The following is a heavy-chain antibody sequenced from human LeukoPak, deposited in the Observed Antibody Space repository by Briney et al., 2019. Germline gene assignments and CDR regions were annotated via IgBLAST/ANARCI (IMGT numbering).Heavy chain of an antibody. J-gene: IGHJ4*02. CDR1: GGSISSYY. CDR2: IYYSGST. V-gene: IGHV4-59*01. CDR3: ARTGDYVDY. Sequence: SETLSLTCTVSGGSISSYYWSWIRQPPGKGLEWIGYIYYSGSTNYSPSLKSRVTISVDTSKIQFSLKLSSVTTADTAVYYCARTGDYVDYWGQGTLVTVSS.